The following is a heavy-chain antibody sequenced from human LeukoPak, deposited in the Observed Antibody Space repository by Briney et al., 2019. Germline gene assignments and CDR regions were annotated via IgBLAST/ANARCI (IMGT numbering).Heavy chain of an antibody. V-gene: IGHV5-51*01. CDR3: ARSPICSSTSCYFAFDI. J-gene: IGHJ3*02. CDR1: GYSFTSYW. CDR2: IYPGDSDT. D-gene: IGHD2-2*01. Sequence: GESLKISCKGSGYSFTSYWIGWVRQMPGKGLEWMGIIYPGDSDTRYSPSFQGQVTISADKSISTAYLQWSSLKASDTAMYYCARSPICSSTSCYFAFDIWGQGTMVTVSS.